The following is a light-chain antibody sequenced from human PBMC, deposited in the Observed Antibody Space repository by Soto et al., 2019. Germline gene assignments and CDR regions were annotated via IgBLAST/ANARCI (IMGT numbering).Light chain of an antibody. CDR2: RAS. Sequence: EIVLTQSPATLSLSPGERATLSCRASQSVSRDYLAWYQQKPGQAPRLLIYRASYRDTGIPDRFSGSGSGTEFTLTISRLEPEDFALYYCQQYSDSPPVTFGGGTKVEIK. V-gene: IGKV3-20*01. CDR1: QSVSRDY. CDR3: QQYSDSPPVT. J-gene: IGKJ4*01.